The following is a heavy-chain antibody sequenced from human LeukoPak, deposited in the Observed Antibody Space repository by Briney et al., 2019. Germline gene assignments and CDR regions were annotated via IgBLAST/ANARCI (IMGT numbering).Heavy chain of an antibody. V-gene: IGHV4-61*02. CDR1: SGSISSGSYY. CDR2: IYTSGST. J-gene: IGHJ5*02. Sequence: SQTLSLTCTVSSGSISSGSYYWSWIRQPAGKGLEWIGRIYTSGSTNYNPSLKSRVTMSVDTSKNQFSLKLSSVTAADTAVYYCVRVGEPDDFWSGYQRFDPWGQGTLVTVSS. CDR3: VRVGEPDDFWSGYQRFDP. D-gene: IGHD3-3*01.